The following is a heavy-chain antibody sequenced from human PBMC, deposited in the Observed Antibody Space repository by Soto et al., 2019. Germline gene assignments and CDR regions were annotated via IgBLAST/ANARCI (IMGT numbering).Heavy chain of an antibody. CDR3: ARGPNFSGSWYGVGYYFDY. V-gene: IGHV4-59*01. Sequence: SETLSLTCTVSGGSISSYYWSWIRQPPGKGLEWIGYIYYSGSTNYNPSLKSRVTISVDTSKNQFSLKLSSVTAADTAVYYCARGPNFSGSWYGVGYYFDYWGQGTLVTVSS. CDR2: IYYSGST. D-gene: IGHD6-13*01. CDR1: GGSISSYY. J-gene: IGHJ4*02.